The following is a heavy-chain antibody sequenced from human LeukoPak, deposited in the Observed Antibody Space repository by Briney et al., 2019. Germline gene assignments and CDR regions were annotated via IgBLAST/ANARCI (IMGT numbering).Heavy chain of an antibody. J-gene: IGHJ4*02. Sequence: SETLSLTCTVSGGSISSYYWSWIRQPPGKGLEWIGYIYYSGSTNYNPSLKSRVTISVDTSKNQFSLKLSSVTAADTAVYYCARSMVRGVPPLDYWGQGTLVTVSS. D-gene: IGHD3-10*01. V-gene: IGHV4-59*08. CDR2: IYYSGST. CDR1: GGSISSYY. CDR3: ARSMVRGVPPLDY.